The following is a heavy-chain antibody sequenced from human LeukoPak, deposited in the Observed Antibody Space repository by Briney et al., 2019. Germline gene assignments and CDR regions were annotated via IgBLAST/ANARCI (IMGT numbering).Heavy chain of an antibody. CDR2: INHSGST. CDR1: GGSFSGCY. D-gene: IGHD3-3*01. Sequence: PSETLSLTCAVYGGSFSGCYWSWIRQPPGKGLEWIGEINHSGSTYYNPSLKSRVTIPVDTSKNHFSLKLTSVTAADTAVYYCARGHLTIFGVDNNWFDPWGQGTLVTVSS. CDR3: ARGHLTIFGVDNNWFDP. J-gene: IGHJ5*02. V-gene: IGHV4-34*01.